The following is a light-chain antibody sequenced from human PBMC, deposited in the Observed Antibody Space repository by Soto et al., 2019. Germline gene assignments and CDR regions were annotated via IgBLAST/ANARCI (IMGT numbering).Light chain of an antibody. CDR1: QSVRTT. J-gene: IGKJ4*01. Sequence: EIVMTQSPATLSVSPGGRATLSCRASQSVRTTLAWYQQKPGQAPRLLIYGASNRATGVPASFSGSGSGTEFTLTISSLQSEDFAVYYCQQYNNWPLTFGGGTKVEIK. CDR3: QQYNNWPLT. CDR2: GAS. V-gene: IGKV3-15*01.